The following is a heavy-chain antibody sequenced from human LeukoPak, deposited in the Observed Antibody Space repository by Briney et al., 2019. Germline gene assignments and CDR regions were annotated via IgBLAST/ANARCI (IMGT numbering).Heavy chain of an antibody. J-gene: IGHJ6*03. V-gene: IGHV4-59*12. CDR2: IYYSGST. D-gene: IGHD5-18*01. CDR1: GGSISSYY. CDR3: ARDTPMVSSYNYYYMDV. Sequence: SETLSLTCTVSGGSISSYYWSWIRQPPGKGLEWIGSIYYSGSTYYNPSLKSRVTISVDTSKNQFSLKLSSVTAADTAVYYCARDTPMVSSYNYYYMDVWGKGTTVTVSS.